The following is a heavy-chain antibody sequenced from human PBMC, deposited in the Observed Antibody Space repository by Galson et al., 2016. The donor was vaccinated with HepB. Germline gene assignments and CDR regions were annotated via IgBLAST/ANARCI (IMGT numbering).Heavy chain of an antibody. CDR2: ITGSGDKT. CDR3: ARASGPFDM. V-gene: IGHV3-23*01. D-gene: IGHD7-27*01. J-gene: IGHJ3*02. CDR1: EFTFSSYA. Sequence: SLRLSCAASEFTFSSYAMSWVRQAPGKGLEWVSGITGSGDKTLYADSVKGRFTISRDNSKNTLYLQMNRLRAEDTALYYCARASGPFDMWGQGTMVTVSS.